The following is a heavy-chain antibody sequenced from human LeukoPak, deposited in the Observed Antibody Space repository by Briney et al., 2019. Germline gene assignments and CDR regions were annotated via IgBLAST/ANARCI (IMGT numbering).Heavy chain of an antibody. Sequence: GGSLRLSCGGSGFTFSSYTMNWVRQAPGKGLEWVASISSSATYIYYADSVRGRFTISRDVAKKSVFLHMNSLRAEDTAVYFCATWDDYGDFVAFEYWGQGTLVTVSS. V-gene: IGHV3-21*01. CDR2: ISSSATYI. CDR1: GFTFSSYT. CDR3: ATWDDYGDFVAFEY. D-gene: IGHD4-17*01. J-gene: IGHJ4*02.